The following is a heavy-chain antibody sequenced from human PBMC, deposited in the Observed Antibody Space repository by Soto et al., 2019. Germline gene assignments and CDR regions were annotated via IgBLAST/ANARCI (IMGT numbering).Heavy chain of an antibody. J-gene: IGHJ4*02. D-gene: IGHD6-19*01. CDR2: INAGNGNT. Sequence: ASVKVSCKASGYTFTSYAMHWVRQAPGQRLEWMGWINAGNGNTKYSQKFQGRVTITRDTSASTAYMELSGLRSEDTAVYYCARGYGYSSGWYVYWGQGTLVTVSS. CDR3: ARGYGYSSGWYVY. CDR1: GYTFTSYA. V-gene: IGHV1-3*01.